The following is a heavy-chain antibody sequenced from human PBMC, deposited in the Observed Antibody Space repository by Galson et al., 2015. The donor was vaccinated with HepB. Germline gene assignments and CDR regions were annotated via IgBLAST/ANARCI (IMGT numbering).Heavy chain of an antibody. V-gene: IGHV3-23*01. J-gene: IGHJ2*01. CDR2: ISATGDRT. Sequence: SLRLSCAASGFTFDYYAVAWVRQAPGKGLQWFSSISATGDRTSSSDSLKGRFIISRHNSKNTLYLQMNSLRVEDTAIYFCAKAPIPWGTSHWHFDLWGRGNLVTVSS. D-gene: IGHD3-16*01. CDR1: GFTFDYYA. CDR3: AKAPIPWGTSHWHFDL.